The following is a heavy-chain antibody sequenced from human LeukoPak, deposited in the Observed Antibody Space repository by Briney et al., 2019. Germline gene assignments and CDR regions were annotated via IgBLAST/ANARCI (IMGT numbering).Heavy chain of an antibody. D-gene: IGHD4-17*01. CDR2: IHYTGTT. CDR1: GGSTSSYY. CDR3: ARETYGAFRS. Sequence: SETLSLTCTVSGGSTSSYYWSWIRQPPGRVLEWIGYIHYTGTTNYNPSLKSRHTISVDTSKNQFSLKLSSVTAADTAVYFCARETYGAFRSWGQGTLVTVSS. V-gene: IGHV4-59*01. J-gene: IGHJ5*02.